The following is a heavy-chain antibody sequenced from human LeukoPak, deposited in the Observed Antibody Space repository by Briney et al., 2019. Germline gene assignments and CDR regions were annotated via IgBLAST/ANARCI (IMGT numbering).Heavy chain of an antibody. J-gene: IGHJ4*02. V-gene: IGHV4-34*01. CDR2: INHSGST. D-gene: IGHD3-10*01. CDR3: ARATLWFGELLGPDY. CDR1: GGSFSGYY. Sequence: SXTLSLTCAVYGGSFSGYYWSWIRQPPGKGLEWIGEINHSGSTNYNPSLKSRVTISVDTSKNQFSLKLSSVTAADTAVYYCARATLWFGELLGPDYWGQGTLVTVSS.